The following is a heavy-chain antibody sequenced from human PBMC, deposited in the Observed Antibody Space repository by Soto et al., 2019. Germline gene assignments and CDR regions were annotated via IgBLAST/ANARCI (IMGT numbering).Heavy chain of an antibody. Sequence: QVQLVESGGGVVQPGRSLRLSCAASGFTFSSYGMHWVRQAPGKGLERVAVISYDGSNKYYADSVKGRFTISRDNAKNTLYLQMNSLRAEDTAVYYCAKVISLWELLDPSAFDIWGQGTMVTVSS. V-gene: IGHV3-30*18. CDR1: GFTFSSYG. J-gene: IGHJ3*02. D-gene: IGHD1-26*01. CDR3: AKVISLWELLDPSAFDI. CDR2: ISYDGSNK.